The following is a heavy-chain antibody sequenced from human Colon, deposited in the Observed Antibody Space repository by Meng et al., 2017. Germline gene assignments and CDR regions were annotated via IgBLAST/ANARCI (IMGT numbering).Heavy chain of an antibody. J-gene: IGHJ5*02. CDR3: ARERLSSGWYGGRWFDP. CDR1: GGSFNGYY. V-gene: IGHV4-34*01. Sequence: HVELTESTPGLVKPSGTLSLTCAVSGGSFNGYYWSWIRQPPGKGLEWIGEINHSGSTNYNPSLKSRVTISVDTSKNQFSLKLSSVTAADTAVYYCARERLSSGWYGGRWFDPWGQGTLVTVFS. D-gene: IGHD6-19*01. CDR2: INHSGST.